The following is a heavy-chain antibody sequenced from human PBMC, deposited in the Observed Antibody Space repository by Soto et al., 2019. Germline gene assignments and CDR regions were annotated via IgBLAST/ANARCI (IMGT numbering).Heavy chain of an antibody. J-gene: IGHJ4*02. V-gene: IGHV3-23*01. CDR1: GFTFSNFG. CDR2: ISGSADNS. Sequence: EVQLLESGGGLVQPGGSLRLSCAASGFTFSNFGMNWVRQAPGKGLEWVSAISGSADNSYHADSVRGRFTIYIEKSKNTLNQKMNSLIADDTAEYYYAKGRQKGGFRNAYLSDYWGQGTLVTVSS. CDR3: AKGRQKGGFRNAYLSDY. D-gene: IGHD2-21*01.